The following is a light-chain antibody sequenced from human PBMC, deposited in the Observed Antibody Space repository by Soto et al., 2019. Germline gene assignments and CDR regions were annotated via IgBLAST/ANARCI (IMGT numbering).Light chain of an antibody. Sequence: DIQMTQSPSTLSASVGDRVTITCRASQSISDWLAWYQQKPGKAPKLLIYKTSNLESGVPSRFSGSGSGTEFTLTISSLQPDDFATYYCQQYNDYRWTFGQGTKVEIK. J-gene: IGKJ1*01. CDR3: QQYNDYRWT. V-gene: IGKV1-5*03. CDR2: KTS. CDR1: QSISDW.